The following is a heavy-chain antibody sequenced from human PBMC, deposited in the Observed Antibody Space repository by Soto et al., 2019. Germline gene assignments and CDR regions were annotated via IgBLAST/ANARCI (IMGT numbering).Heavy chain of an antibody. V-gene: IGHV4-59*01. Sequence: ETLSLTCIVSGGSITSYHWSWIRQFPEKGLEWIAYTSYTGNTNYNPSFQSRVTMTRDTSITTTYMELNSLTSDDTAVYYCARVAGHKNARFDTWGQGALVTVSS. D-gene: IGHD1-1*01. CDR3: ARVAGHKNARFDT. CDR2: TSYTGNT. CDR1: GGSITSYH. J-gene: IGHJ4*02.